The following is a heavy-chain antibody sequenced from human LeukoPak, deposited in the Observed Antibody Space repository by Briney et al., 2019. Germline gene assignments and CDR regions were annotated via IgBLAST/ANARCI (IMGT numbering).Heavy chain of an antibody. Sequence: GASVKVSCKASGYTFTSYGISWVRQAPGQGLEWMGRIIPILGIANYAQKFQGRVTITADKSTSTAYMELSSLRSEDTAVYYCATLVGAGGIDYWGQGTLVTVSS. D-gene: IGHD1-26*01. CDR2: IIPILGIA. CDR1: GYTFTSYG. V-gene: IGHV1-69*04. CDR3: ATLVGAGGIDY. J-gene: IGHJ4*02.